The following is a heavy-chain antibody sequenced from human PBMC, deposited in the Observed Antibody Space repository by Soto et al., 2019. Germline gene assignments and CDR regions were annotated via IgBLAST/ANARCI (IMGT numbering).Heavy chain of an antibody. CDR3: AKYCRTYAQGYSCNY. CDR1: GGYISGSY. J-gene: IGHJ4*02. CDR2: IQYSGSP. V-gene: IGHV4-59*01. Sequence: ATPCLTCTVSGGYISGSYGSWIRQSPGKVPKWIGYIQYSGSPNYNPSLKSRVTMSLDSAKTQFSLELNSVSAADTAVYFCAKYCRTYAQGYSCNYWGQAALVT. D-gene: IGHD2-15*01.